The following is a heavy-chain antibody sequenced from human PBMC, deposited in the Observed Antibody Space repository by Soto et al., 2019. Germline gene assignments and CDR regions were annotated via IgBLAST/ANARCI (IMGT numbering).Heavy chain of an antibody. CDR3: ARDRAAAGTRPPSL. J-gene: IGHJ4*02. V-gene: IGHV3-23*01. CDR2: INSRAGTT. CDR1: GFTFSSFA. D-gene: IGHD6-13*01. Sequence: GGSLRLSCAASGFTFSSFAMSWVRQAPGKGLEWVSGINSRAGTTYYADSVKGRFTISRDNSKNTLYLQMNSLRAGDTAVYYCARDRAAAGTRPPSLWGQGTLVTVSS.